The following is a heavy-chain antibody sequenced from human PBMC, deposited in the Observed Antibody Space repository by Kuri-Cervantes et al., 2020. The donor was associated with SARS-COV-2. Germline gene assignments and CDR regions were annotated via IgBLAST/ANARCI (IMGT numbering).Heavy chain of an antibody. CDR1: GGSISSGSYY. V-gene: IGHV4-61*02. CDR3: ARGGRTRNSYYFDY. CDR2: IYTSGST. D-gene: IGHD3-10*01. Sequence: LRLSCTVSGGSISSGSYYWSWIRQPAGKGLEWIRRIYTSGSTNYNPSLKSRVTISVDTSKNQFSLKLSSVTAADTAVYYCARGGRTRNSYYFDYWGQGTLVTVSS. J-gene: IGHJ4*02.